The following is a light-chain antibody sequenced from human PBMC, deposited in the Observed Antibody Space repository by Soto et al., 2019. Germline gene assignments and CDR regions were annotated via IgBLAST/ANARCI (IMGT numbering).Light chain of an antibody. CDR2: DVS. J-gene: IGLJ1*01. CDR3: SSYTSSSTYV. Sequence: QSVLTPPASVSGSPGQSITISCTGTRSDVGGYNYVSWYQQHPGKAPKLKIYDVSNRPSVVSNRFSDSKSGNTASLAIFGLQAEDEADYYCSSYTSSSTYVFGTGSKVTVL. CDR1: RSDVGGYNY. V-gene: IGLV2-14*01.